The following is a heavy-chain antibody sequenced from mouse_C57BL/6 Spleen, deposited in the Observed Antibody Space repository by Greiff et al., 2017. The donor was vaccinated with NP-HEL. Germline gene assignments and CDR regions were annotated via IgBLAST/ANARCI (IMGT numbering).Heavy chain of an antibody. J-gene: IGHJ2*01. CDR2: IYPSDSET. CDR1: GYTFTSYW. Sequence: QVQLQQPGAELVRPGSSVKLSCKASGYTFTSYWMDWVKQRPGQGLEWIGNIYPSDSETHYNQKFKDKATLTVDKSSSTAYMQLSSLTSEDSAVYYCAYYGSSLDYWGQGTTLTVSS. V-gene: IGHV1-61*01. CDR3: AYYGSSLDY. D-gene: IGHD1-1*01.